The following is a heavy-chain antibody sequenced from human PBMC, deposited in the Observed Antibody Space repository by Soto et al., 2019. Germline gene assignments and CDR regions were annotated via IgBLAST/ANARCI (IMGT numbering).Heavy chain of an antibody. CDR2: IYYSGST. D-gene: IGHD6-19*01. Sequence: QVQLQESGPGLVKPSETLSLTCTVSGGSISSYYWSWIRQPPGKGLEWIGYIYYSGSTNYNPSLKSRVPISVDTSKNQFSLKLSSVTAADTAVYYCARDWRGIAVAGAGNYYYYGMDVWGQGTTVTVSS. V-gene: IGHV4-59*01. CDR3: ARDWRGIAVAGAGNYYYYGMDV. CDR1: GGSISSYY. J-gene: IGHJ6*02.